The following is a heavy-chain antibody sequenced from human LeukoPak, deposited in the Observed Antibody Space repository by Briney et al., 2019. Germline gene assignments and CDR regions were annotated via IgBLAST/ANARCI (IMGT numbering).Heavy chain of an antibody. D-gene: IGHD1-26*01. Sequence: WASVKVSFKASGYTFTGHYMHWVRQAPGRGLEWMGWINPNSGVTNYAQKLQGRVTMTTDTSTSTAYMELRSLRSDDTAVYYCARPRYSGSYTFDYWGQGTLVTVSS. J-gene: IGHJ4*02. CDR3: ARPRYSGSYTFDY. CDR2: INPNSGVT. CDR1: GYTFTGHY. V-gene: IGHV1-2*02.